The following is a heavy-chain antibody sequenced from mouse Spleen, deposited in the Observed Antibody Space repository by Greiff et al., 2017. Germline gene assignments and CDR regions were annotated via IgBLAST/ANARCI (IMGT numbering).Heavy chain of an antibody. CDR3: ARSGGSSPFAY. J-gene: IGHJ3*01. CDR2: IDPSDSYT. V-gene: IGHV1-69*01. D-gene: IGHD1-1*01. CDR1: GYTFTSYW. Sequence: VPLQQPGAELVMPGASVKLSCKASGYTFTSYWMHWVKQRPGQGLEWIGEIDPSDSYTNYNQKFKGKATLTVDKSSSTAYMQLSSLTSEDSAVYYCARSGGSSPFAYWGQGTLVTVSA.